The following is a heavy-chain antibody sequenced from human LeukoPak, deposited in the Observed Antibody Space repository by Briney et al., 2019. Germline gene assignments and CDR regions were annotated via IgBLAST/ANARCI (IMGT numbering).Heavy chain of an antibody. CDR3: ARDSGYCANGVCWDAWFDP. CDR1: GFTFSSYA. D-gene: IGHD2-8*01. V-gene: IGHV3-23*01. Sequence: GGSLRLSCAASGFTFSSYAMSWVRQAPGKGLEWVSAISGSGGSTYYADSVKGRFTISRDNSKNTPYLQMNSLRAEDTAVYYCARDSGYCANGVCWDAWFDPWGQGTLVTVSS. J-gene: IGHJ5*02. CDR2: ISGSGGST.